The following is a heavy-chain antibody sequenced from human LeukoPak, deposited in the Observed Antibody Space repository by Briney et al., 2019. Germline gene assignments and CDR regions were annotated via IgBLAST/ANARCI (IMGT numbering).Heavy chain of an antibody. V-gene: IGHV3-7*01. D-gene: IGHD6-19*01. J-gene: IGHJ4*02. CDR2: INPEAIDT. CDR1: GFTFSYYW. CDR3: VRWGVEAGMDK. Sequence: GGSLRLSCEASGFTFSYYWMAWARQSPGKGRDRGANINPEAIDTYYVYSGKGRIIISRDNEKKSVVLQMNSMRVEETAVYDCVRWGVEAGMDKWGQGTLVTVSA.